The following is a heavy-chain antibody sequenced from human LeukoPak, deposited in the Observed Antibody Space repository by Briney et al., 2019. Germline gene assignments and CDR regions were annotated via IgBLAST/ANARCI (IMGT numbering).Heavy chain of an antibody. J-gene: IGHJ4*02. D-gene: IGHD3-16*02. V-gene: IGHV3-21*01. CDR2: ISSSSSYI. CDR1: GFTFSSYA. CDR3: ARALFKGELSLIFYFYY. Sequence: GGSLRLSCAASGFTFSSYAMSWVRQAPGKGLEWVSSISSSSSYIYYADSVKGRFTISRDNAKNSLYLQMNSLRAEDTAVYYCARALFKGELSLIFYFYYWGQGTLVTGSS.